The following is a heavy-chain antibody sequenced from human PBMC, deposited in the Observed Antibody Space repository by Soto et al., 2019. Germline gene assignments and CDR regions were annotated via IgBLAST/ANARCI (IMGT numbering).Heavy chain of an antibody. J-gene: IGHJ6*02. V-gene: IGHV1-69*06. Sequence: ASVKVSCKASGGTFSSYAISWVRQAPGQGLEWMGGIIPIFGTANYAQKFQGRVTITADKSTSTAYMELSSLRSEDTAVYYCARXVYSSSSRPSDYYYGMDVWGQGTTVTVSS. CDR3: ARXVYSSSSRPSDYYYGMDV. D-gene: IGHD6-6*01. CDR1: GGTFSSYA. CDR2: IIPIFGTA.